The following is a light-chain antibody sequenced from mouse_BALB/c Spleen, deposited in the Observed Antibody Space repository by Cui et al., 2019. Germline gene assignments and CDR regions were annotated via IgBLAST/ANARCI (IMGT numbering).Light chain of an antibody. CDR3: QQHNEYPWT. Sequence: DVQITPSPSYLAASPGETITINCRASKSISKYLAWYQEKPGKTNKLLIYSGSTLQSGIPSRFSGSGSGTDFTLTISSLEPEDFAMYYCQQHNEYPWTFGGGTKLEIK. CDR2: SGS. CDR1: KSISKY. V-gene: IGKV16-104*01. J-gene: IGKJ1*01.